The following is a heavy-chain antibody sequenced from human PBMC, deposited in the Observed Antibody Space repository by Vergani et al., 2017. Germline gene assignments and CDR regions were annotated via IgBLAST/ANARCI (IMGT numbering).Heavy chain of an antibody. V-gene: IGHV3-74*01. CDR1: GFTFSSYW. J-gene: IGHJ1*01. Sequence: EVQLLESGGGLVQPGGSLRLSCAASGFTFSSYWMHWVRQAPGKGLVWVSGINGDGSSTSYADSVKGRFTISRDNSKNTLYLQMNSLRAEDTAVYYCARDPDNCSGGSCYDAEYFQHWGQGTLVTVSS. CDR3: ARDPDNCSGGSCYDAEYFQH. D-gene: IGHD2-15*01. CDR2: INGDGSST.